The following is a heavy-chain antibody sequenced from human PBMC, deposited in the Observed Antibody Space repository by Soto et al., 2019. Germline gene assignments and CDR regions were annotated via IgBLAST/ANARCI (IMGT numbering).Heavy chain of an antibody. V-gene: IGHV1-18*01. Sequence: QVKLVQSGAEVKKPGASVKVSCKASGYTFASYGINWVRQAPGQGLEWLGWISPYDGYTHYAQILQGRVSMTTDTSTKTAYMELRSLRSDDTAMYYCARGGYYDSSGARNYYFYGMNVWGQGITVTVSS. D-gene: IGHD3-22*01. CDR1: GYTFASYG. CDR3: ARGGYYDSSGARNYYFYGMNV. J-gene: IGHJ6*02. CDR2: ISPYDGYT.